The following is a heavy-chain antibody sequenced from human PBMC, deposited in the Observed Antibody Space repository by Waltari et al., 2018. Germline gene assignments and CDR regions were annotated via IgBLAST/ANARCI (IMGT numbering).Heavy chain of an antibody. CDR3: ARDGSYFYYDY. D-gene: IGHD3-10*01. CDR1: GFTFSNYA. CDR2: INSNVGIK. J-gene: IGHJ4*02. V-gene: IGHV3-64*01. Sequence: DVQLVESGGGLVKPGGSLRLSCAASGFTFSNYALHWVRQAPGKGLEYVSAINSNVGIKYYANSVKGRFTVSRNNSKNTLYLQMGSLRAEDIAVYYCARDGSYFYYDYWGLGTLVTVSS.